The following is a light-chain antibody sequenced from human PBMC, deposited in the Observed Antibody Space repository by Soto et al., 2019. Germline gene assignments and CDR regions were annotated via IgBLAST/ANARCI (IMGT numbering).Light chain of an antibody. CDR2: GAS. V-gene: IGKV3-20*01. J-gene: IGKJ3*01. CDR3: QQYGRSPGLFT. CDR1: QSVSSNY. Sequence: EIVLTQSPGTLSLSPGERATLSCRASQSVSSNYLAWYQQKPGQAPRLLIYGASSRATGIPDRFSGSGSGTDFTLTIRRLEPEDFAVYYCQQYGRSPGLFTFGPGTKVDIK.